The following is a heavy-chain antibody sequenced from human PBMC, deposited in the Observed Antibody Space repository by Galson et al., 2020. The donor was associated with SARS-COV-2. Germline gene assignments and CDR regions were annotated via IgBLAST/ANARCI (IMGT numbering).Heavy chain of an antibody. Sequence: CAVYGGSFGGDFWTWIRQTPGKGLEWIGQINHSGYTNLNPSLKSRVTISVDTSMKQFSLKLISVTAADTAVYYCARVRVDAGIPREFDIWGRGTLVTVSS. J-gene: IGHJ3*02. D-gene: IGHD5-18*01. V-gene: IGHV4-34*01. CDR3: ARVRVDAGIPREFDI. CDR2: INHSGYT. CDR1: GGSFGGDF.